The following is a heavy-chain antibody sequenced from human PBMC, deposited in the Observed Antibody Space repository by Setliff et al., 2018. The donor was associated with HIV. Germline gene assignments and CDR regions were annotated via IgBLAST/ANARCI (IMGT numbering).Heavy chain of an antibody. V-gene: IGHV4-38-2*01. CDR3: ARQPPLSVRQVWFDDY. Sequence: SETLSLTCDVSGFSITDGFYWAWIRQSPGKGLEWIGSINHSGSTYCTPSLKSRVTMSVDTSKNHFSLKLSSVTAADTAMYFCARQPPLSVRQVWFDDYWGQGTLVTVSS. CDR2: INHSGST. D-gene: IGHD3-10*01. CDR1: GFSITDGFY. J-gene: IGHJ4*02.